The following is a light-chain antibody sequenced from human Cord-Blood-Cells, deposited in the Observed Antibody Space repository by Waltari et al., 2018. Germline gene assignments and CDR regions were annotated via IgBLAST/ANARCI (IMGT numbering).Light chain of an antibody. CDR1: SSDVGGSHY. J-gene: IGLJ1*01. CDR2: DVS. CDR3: SSYTSSSTV. V-gene: IGLV2-14*03. Sequence: QSALTQHPSVTGSPGQSITLPCTGSSSDVGGSHYVSWYQQHPGKAPKRMIYDVSKRPSGVSNRFSGSKSGNTASLTISGLQAEDEADYYCSSYTSSSTVFGTGTKVTVL.